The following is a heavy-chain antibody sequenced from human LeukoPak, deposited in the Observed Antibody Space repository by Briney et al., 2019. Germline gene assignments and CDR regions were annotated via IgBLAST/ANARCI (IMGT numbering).Heavy chain of an antibody. J-gene: IGHJ4*02. Sequence: PGGSLRLSCAASGFTFSTYAMTWVRQAPGKGLEWVSAISGSGSNTYYADSVKGRFTISRDNSKNTLYLQMNSLRAEDTAVYYCAKDFLIRSGSDHFDCWGQGTLVTVSS. CDR2: ISGSGSNT. CDR3: AKDFLIRSGSDHFDC. V-gene: IGHV3-23*01. CDR1: GFTFSTYA. D-gene: IGHD5-12*01.